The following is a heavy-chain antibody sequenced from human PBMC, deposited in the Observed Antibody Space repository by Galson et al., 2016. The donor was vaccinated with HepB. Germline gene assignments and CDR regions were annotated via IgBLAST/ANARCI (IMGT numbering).Heavy chain of an antibody. V-gene: IGHV1-18*01. J-gene: IGHJ6*04. D-gene: IGHD2-15*01. CDR3: AREDTNYDVDSPGYSWLVL. CDR1: GYSFSSYG. Sequence: SVKVSCKASGYSFSSYGVSWVRQAPGQGLEWMGWISGHNGNTRYAEKFLGRVTMTTDTPASTAYLELRSLRSDDTAVYYCAREDTNYDVDSPGYSWLVLWGKGTTVTVAS. CDR2: ISGHNGNT.